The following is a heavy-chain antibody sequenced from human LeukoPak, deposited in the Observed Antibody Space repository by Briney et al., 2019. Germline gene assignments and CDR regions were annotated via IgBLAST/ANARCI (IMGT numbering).Heavy chain of an antibody. V-gene: IGHV4-34*01. Sequence: SETLFLTCAVYGGSFSGYYWSWIRQPPGKGLEWIGEINHSGSTNYNPSLKSRVTISVDTSKNQFSLKLSSVTAADTAVYYCARDGYYYDSSGYHPFDYWGQGTLVTVSS. CDR3: ARDGYYYDSSGYHPFDY. CDR1: GGSFSGYY. J-gene: IGHJ4*02. CDR2: INHSGST. D-gene: IGHD3-22*01.